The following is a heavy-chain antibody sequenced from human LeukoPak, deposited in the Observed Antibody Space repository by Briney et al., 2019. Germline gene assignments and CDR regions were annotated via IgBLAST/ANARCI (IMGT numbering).Heavy chain of an antibody. CDR2: ISGRGGST. Sequence: GGTLRLSCAASGFTFSSYGMSWVRQAPGKGLEWVSAISGRGGSTYYADSVKGRFTISRNNSKNTLYLQMNSLRAEDTAVYYCAKEEFGDPNWFDPWGQGTLVTVSS. J-gene: IGHJ5*02. V-gene: IGHV3-23*01. CDR1: GFTFSSYG. D-gene: IGHD3-10*01. CDR3: AKEEFGDPNWFDP.